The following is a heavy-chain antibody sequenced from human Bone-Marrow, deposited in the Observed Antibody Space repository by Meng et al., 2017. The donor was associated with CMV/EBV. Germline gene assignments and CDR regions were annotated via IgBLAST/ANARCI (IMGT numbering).Heavy chain of an antibody. CDR2: ISYDGSNK. V-gene: IGHV3-30-3*01. D-gene: IGHD1-1*01. J-gene: IGHJ4*02. Sequence: GGSLRLSCAASGFTFSTYAMHWVRQAPGKGLEWVALISYDGSNKYYADSVKGQFTISRDNSKNTLYLQMNSLRSDDTAVYYCARDRALERRGQPDYWGQGTLVTVSS. CDR1: GFTFSTYA. CDR3: ARDRALERRGQPDY.